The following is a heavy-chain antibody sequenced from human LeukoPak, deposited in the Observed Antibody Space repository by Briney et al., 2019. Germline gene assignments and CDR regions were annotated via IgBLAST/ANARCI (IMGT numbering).Heavy chain of an antibody. D-gene: IGHD1-26*01. Sequence: GGSLRLSCAASGFTISSYWMHWVRQAPGKGLVWVSRINSDGSSKTYADSVKGRFTISRDNAKNTLYLQMNSLRAEDTAVYYCARDGSGSYFAYYYYYMDVWGKGTTVTISS. CDR3: ARDGSGSYFAYYYYYMDV. CDR2: INSDGSSK. CDR1: GFTISSYW. J-gene: IGHJ6*03. V-gene: IGHV3-74*01.